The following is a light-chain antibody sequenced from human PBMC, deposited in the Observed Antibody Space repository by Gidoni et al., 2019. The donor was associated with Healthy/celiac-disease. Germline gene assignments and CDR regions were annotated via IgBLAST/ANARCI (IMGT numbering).Light chain of an antibody. CDR2: EVS. CDR1: SSDVGSYNR. CDR3: SSYTSSSTSYV. Sequence: QSALTQPPSVSGSPGQSVPISCTGTSSDVGSYNRVSWYQQPPGTAPKLMIYEVSNRPSGVPDRFSGSKSGNTASLTISGLQAEDEADYYCSSYTSSSTSYVFGTGTKVTVL. V-gene: IGLV2-18*02. J-gene: IGLJ1*01.